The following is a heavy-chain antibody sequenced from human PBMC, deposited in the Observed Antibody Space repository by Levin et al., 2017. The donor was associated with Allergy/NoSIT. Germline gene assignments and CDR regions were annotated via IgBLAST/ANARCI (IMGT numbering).Heavy chain of an antibody. CDR2: ISGSGGST. V-gene: IGHV3-23*01. J-gene: IGHJ6*02. D-gene: IGHD3-22*01. CDR3: AKGFGPPYYYDSSADYYYGMDG. CDR1: GFTFSSYA. Sequence: AGGSLRLSCAASGFTFSSYAMSWVRQAPGKGLEWVSAISGSGGSTYYADSVKGRFTISRDNSKNTLYLQMNSLRAEDTAVYYCAKGFGPPYYYDSSADYYYGMDGWGQGTTVTVSS.